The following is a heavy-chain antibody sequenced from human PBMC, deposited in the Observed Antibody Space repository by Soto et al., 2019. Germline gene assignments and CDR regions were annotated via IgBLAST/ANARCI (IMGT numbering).Heavy chain of an antibody. J-gene: IGHJ4*02. CDR1: GDFISNGGYS. CDR2: IYHSGGT. Sequence: HLQLQESGSGLVEPSQTLSLTCAVSGDFISNGGYSWNWIRQPPGKGLEWIAYIYHSGGTDVNPSLKSRVTITVDSSNNQFSLKLKSLTAADTAVYYCARDSRSGYYLEYWGQGTLITVSS. CDR3: ARDSRSGYYLEY. D-gene: IGHD3-22*01. V-gene: IGHV4-30-2*01.